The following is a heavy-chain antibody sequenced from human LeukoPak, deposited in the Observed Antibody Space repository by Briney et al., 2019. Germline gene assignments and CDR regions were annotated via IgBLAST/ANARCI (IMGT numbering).Heavy chain of an antibody. CDR1: GYSISSGYY. J-gene: IGHJ4*02. Sequence: PSEALSLTCAVSGYSISSGYYWGWIRQPPGKWLEWVGEINHSGSTNYNPSLKSRVTISVDTSKNQFSLKLSSVTAADTAVYYCARHWGYGPFDYWGQGTLVTVSS. CDR3: ARHWGYGPFDY. V-gene: IGHV4-38-2*01. D-gene: IGHD7-27*01. CDR2: INHSGST.